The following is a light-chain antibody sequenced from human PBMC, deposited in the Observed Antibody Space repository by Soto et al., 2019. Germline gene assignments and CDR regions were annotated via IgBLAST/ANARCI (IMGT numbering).Light chain of an antibody. CDR3: HQSYDIPT. V-gene: IGKV1-39*01. CDR2: DAT. J-gene: IGKJ5*01. Sequence: DIQLTQSPPSLSASIEDRVTITCQATQDISIFLNWYQQKPGKAPELLIYDATILETGVPSRLSGSGSGTDFTLTVRSLQPEDFATYYCHQSYDIPTFGQGTRLEIK. CDR1: QDISIF.